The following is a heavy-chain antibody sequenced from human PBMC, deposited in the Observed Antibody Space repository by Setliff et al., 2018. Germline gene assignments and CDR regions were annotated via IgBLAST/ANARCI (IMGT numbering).Heavy chain of an antibody. Sequence: GASVKVSCKASGYTFTSYGFSWVRQAPGQGLEWMGIINPSGGLTRYAQKFQGKVTMTRDTSTSTVYMEVSSLRSEDTAVYYCARDRYYNSWSGTSITAPHDAFDIWGQGTMVTVSS. CDR3: ARDRYYNSWSGTSITAPHDAFDI. D-gene: IGHD3-3*01. J-gene: IGHJ3*02. CDR1: GYTFTSYG. V-gene: IGHV1-46*03. CDR2: INPSGGLT.